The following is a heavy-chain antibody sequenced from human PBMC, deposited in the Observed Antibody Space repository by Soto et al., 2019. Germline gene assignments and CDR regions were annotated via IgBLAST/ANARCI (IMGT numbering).Heavy chain of an antibody. V-gene: IGHV3-30*03. D-gene: IGHD3-16*01. J-gene: IGHJ2*01. CDR3: ARDGWGSNWYFDL. Sequence: GGSLRLSCGAPGVTFKDYGMHWVRQAPGKGLEWVAVISYNGKQTYYADSVKGRFTISKDKSKRTLFLQMNSLRVDDTAVYYCARDGWGSNWYFDLWGRGTLVTVSS. CDR2: ISYNGKQT. CDR1: GVTFKDYG.